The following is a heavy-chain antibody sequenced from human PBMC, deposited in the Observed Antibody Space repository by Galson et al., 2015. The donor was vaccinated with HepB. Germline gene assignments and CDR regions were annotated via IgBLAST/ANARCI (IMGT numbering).Heavy chain of an antibody. Sequence: SLRLSCAASGFTFSNAWMSWVRQAPGKGLEWVGRIKSKTDGGTTDYAAPVKGRFTISRDDSKNTLYLQMNSLKTEDTAVYYCTTDLRDIVVVVAATNYWGQGTLVTVSS. D-gene: IGHD2-15*01. J-gene: IGHJ4*02. CDR3: TTDLRDIVVVVAATNY. V-gene: IGHV3-15*01. CDR1: GFTFSNAW. CDR2: IKSKTDGGTT.